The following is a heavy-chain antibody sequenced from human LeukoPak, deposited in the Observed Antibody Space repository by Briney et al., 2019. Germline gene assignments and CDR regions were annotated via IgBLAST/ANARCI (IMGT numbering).Heavy chain of an antibody. J-gene: IGHJ1*01. CDR3: AKPPWELKSPEYFQH. Sequence: GGSLRLSCAASGFTFSSYAMSWVRQAPGKGLEWDSAISGSGGSTYYADSVKGRFTISRDNSKNTLYLQMNSLRAEDTAVYYCAKPPWELKSPEYFQHWGQGTLVTVSS. CDR2: ISGSGGST. V-gene: IGHV3-23*01. D-gene: IGHD1-26*01. CDR1: GFTFSSYA.